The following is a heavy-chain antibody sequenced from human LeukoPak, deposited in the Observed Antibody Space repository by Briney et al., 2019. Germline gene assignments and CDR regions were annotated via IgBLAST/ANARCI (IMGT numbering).Heavy chain of an antibody. CDR2: ISDSGTT. Sequence: PSETLSLTCTVSGGSISVYYWSWIRQPPGKGLEWIGYISDSGTTNYNPSLKSRVTISGDTSKKQISLKLSSVTAADTAIYYCARGHYDSSGYYYLDYWGQGTLVTVSS. V-gene: IGHV4-59*01. CDR3: ARGHYDSSGYYYLDY. J-gene: IGHJ4*02. CDR1: GGSISVYY. D-gene: IGHD3-22*01.